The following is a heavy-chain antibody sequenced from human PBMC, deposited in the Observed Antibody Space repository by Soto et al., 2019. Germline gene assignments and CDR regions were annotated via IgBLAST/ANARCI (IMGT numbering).Heavy chain of an antibody. J-gene: IGHJ6*02. Sequence: QVQLVESGGGVVQPGRSLRLSCAASGFNFSSYGMRWVRQAPGKGLEWVAVIWYDGSNKYYADSVKGEFTISRDNSKNTMYLQMNSLRAEDTAVYYCARAEAFDLTYYYYGMDVWGQGTTVTVSS. CDR2: IWYDGSNK. V-gene: IGHV3-33*01. CDR1: GFNFSSYG. D-gene: IGHD3-9*01. CDR3: ARAEAFDLTYYYYGMDV.